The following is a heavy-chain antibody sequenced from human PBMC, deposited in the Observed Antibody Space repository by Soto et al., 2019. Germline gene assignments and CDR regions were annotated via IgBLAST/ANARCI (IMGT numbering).Heavy chain of an antibody. D-gene: IGHD6-13*01. CDR2: IIPIFGTA. CDR1: GGTFSSYA. Sequence: QVQLVQSGAEVKKPGSSVKVSCKASGGTFSSYAISWVRQAPGQGLEWMGGIIPIFGTADYAQKFQGRVTITADEPTTXAXMXXSSLRAEDTAVYYCASLIAAAGPPHSPRYYYGMDVWGQGTTVTVSS. J-gene: IGHJ6*02. CDR3: ASLIAAAGPPHSPRYYYGMDV. V-gene: IGHV1-69*12.